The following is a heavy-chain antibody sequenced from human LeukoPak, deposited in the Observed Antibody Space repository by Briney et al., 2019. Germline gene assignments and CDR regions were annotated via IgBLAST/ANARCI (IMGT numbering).Heavy chain of an antibody. J-gene: IGHJ3*02. CDR2: ISYDGSNK. CDR1: GFTFSSYG. V-gene: IGHV3-30*03. D-gene: IGHD2-21*01. Sequence: GGSLRLSCAASGFTFSSYGMHWVRQAPGKGLEWVAVISYDGSNKYYADSVKGRFTISRDNSKNTLYLQMNSLRAENTAVYYCNVVESSHDAFDIWGQGTMVTVSS. CDR3: NVVESSHDAFDI.